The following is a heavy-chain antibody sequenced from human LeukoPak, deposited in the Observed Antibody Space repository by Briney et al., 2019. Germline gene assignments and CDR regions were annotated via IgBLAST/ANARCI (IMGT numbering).Heavy chain of an antibody. Sequence: PSETLSLTCTVSGYSISSGYYWGWIRQPPGKGLEWIGSIYHSGSTYYNPSLKSRVTISVDTSKNQFSLKLSPVTAADTAVYYCARDRDYGYYFDHWGQGTLVTASS. D-gene: IGHD3-16*01. CDR1: GYSISSGYY. CDR3: ARDRDYGYYFDH. V-gene: IGHV4-38-2*02. CDR2: IYHSGST. J-gene: IGHJ4*02.